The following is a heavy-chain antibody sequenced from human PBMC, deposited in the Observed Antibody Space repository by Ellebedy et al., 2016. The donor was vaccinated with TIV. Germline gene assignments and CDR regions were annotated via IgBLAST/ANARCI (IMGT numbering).Heavy chain of an antibody. V-gene: IGHV3-48*04. CDR3: ASIRFDY. CDR2: ISSSGTTI. CDR1: GFTFTTYT. Sequence: GESLKISXAASGFTFTTYTMNWVRQAPGMGLEWISYISSSGTTIYYADSVKGRFTISRDNAKNTLYLQMNSLTGEDTAVYYCASIRFDYWGRGTLVTVSS. J-gene: IGHJ4*02.